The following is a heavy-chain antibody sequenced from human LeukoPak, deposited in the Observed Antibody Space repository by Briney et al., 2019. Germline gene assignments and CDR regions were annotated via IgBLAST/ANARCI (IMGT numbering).Heavy chain of an antibody. CDR3: ARDRITWYYDSSGGFDY. V-gene: IGHV4-39*02. CDR1: GGSISGSSYY. Sequence: PSETLSLTCTVSGGSISGSSYYWGWIRQPPGKGLEWIGSIYYSGSTYYNPSLKSRVTISVDTSKNQFSLKLSSVTAADTAVYYCARDRITWYYDSSGGFDYWGQGTLVTVSS. CDR2: IYYSGST. J-gene: IGHJ4*02. D-gene: IGHD3-22*01.